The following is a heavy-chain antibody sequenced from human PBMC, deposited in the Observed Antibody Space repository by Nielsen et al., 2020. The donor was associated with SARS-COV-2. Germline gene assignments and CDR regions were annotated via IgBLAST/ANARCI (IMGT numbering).Heavy chain of an antibody. CDR2: ISWNSGSI. CDR3: AKDSSGSYYNLGYNWFDP. J-gene: IGHJ5*02. CDR1: GFTFDDYA. V-gene: IGHV3-9*01. Sequence: SLKISCAASGFTFDDYAMHWVRQAPGKGLEWVSGISWNSGSIGYAESVKGRFTISRDNAKNSLYLQMNSLRAEDTALYYCAKDSSGSYYNLGYNWFDPWGQGTLVTVSS. D-gene: IGHD3-10*01.